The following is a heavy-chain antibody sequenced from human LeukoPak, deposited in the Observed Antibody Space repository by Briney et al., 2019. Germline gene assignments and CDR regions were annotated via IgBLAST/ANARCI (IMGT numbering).Heavy chain of an antibody. CDR2: INPSGGST. V-gene: IGHV1-46*01. J-gene: IGHJ5*02. Sequence: GASVKVSCKASGYTFTSDYMHWVRQAPGQGLEWMGIINPSGGSTSYAQKFQGRVTMTRDTSTSTVYMELSSLRSEDTAVYYCARGALWFGVISGENWFDPWGQGTLVTVSS. CDR1: GYTFTSDY. D-gene: IGHD3-10*01. CDR3: ARGALWFGVISGENWFDP.